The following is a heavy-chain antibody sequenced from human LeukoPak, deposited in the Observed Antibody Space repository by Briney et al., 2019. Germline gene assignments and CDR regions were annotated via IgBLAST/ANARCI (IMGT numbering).Heavy chain of an antibody. Sequence: GGSLRLSCVASGFTFSSYAMSWVRQAPGKGLEWVSSIFSSSSLIYYADSVKGRFTISRDNAKKSLYLQMNSLRAEDTAVYYCARGITRGLDYWGQGTLVTVSS. J-gene: IGHJ4*02. D-gene: IGHD3-16*01. CDR3: ARGITRGLDY. V-gene: IGHV3-21*01. CDR1: GFTFSSYA. CDR2: IFSSSSLI.